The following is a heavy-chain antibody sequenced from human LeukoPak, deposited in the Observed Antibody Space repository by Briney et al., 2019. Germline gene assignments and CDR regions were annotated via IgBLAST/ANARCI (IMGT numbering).Heavy chain of an antibody. D-gene: IGHD3-3*02. CDR2: IRFDGSHK. J-gene: IGHJ4*02. CDR3: AKDRIRAFDY. V-gene: IGHV3-30*02. CDR1: GFTFNNYG. Sequence: GGSLRLSCAASGFTFNNYGMFWFRQAPGKGLDWVSFIRFDGSHKYYADSVKGRFTISRDNSKNTLYLQMNSLRAEDTAVYYCAKDRIRAFDYWGQGTLVTVSS.